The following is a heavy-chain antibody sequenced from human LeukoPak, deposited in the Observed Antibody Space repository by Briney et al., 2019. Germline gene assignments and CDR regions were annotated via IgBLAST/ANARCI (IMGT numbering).Heavy chain of an antibody. Sequence: PSETLSLTCTVSGGSISSSTYYWGWIRQPPGKGLEWIGVIYYTGSTYYNPSLKSRVTISVDTSKNQFSLNLNSVTAADTAVYYCARDIALEHGRYYDFWSTYYTARKFDPWGQGTLVTVSS. CDR1: GGSISSSTYY. J-gene: IGHJ5*02. D-gene: IGHD3-3*01. V-gene: IGHV4-39*07. CDR2: IYYTGST. CDR3: ARDIALEHGRYYDFWSTYYTARKFDP.